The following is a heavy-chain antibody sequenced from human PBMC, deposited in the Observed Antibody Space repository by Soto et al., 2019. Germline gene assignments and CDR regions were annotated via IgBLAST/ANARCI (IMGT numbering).Heavy chain of an antibody. D-gene: IGHD6-13*01. CDR1: GGSISSSSYY. Sequence: SETLSLTCTVSGGSISSSSYYWGWIRQPPGKGLEWIGSIYYSGSTYYNPSLKSRVTISVDTSKNQFSLKLSSVTAADTAVYYCARRRSAAAGYYFDYWGQGTLVTVSS. CDR3: ARRRSAAAGYYFDY. V-gene: IGHV4-39*01. CDR2: IYYSGST. J-gene: IGHJ4*02.